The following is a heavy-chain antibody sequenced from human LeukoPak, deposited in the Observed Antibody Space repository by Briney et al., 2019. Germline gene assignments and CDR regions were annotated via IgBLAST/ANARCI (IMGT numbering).Heavy chain of an antibody. V-gene: IGHV3-7*01. CDR3: AKGLGYGDYAYFQH. Sequence: GGSLRLSCVASGFTFNNYWMTWVRQAPGKGLEWVANLNQWGSDKYSADSVKGRFTISRDNSKNTLYLQMNSLRAEDTAVYYCAKGLGYGDYAYFQHWGQGTLVTVSS. J-gene: IGHJ1*01. CDR1: GFTFNNYW. CDR2: LNQWGSDK. D-gene: IGHD4-17*01.